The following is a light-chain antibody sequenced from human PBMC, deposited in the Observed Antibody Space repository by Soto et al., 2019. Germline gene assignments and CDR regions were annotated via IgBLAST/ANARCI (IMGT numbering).Light chain of an antibody. CDR3: AAWDDSLNGYV. Sequence: LTQPPSASWTPGQRVTISCSVSSSNIGSNTVNWYQQFPGTAPKLLIYSNNQRPSGVPDRFSGSKSGTSASLAISGLQSEDEADYYCAAWDDSLNGYVFGTGTKVTVL. CDR1: SSNIGSNT. V-gene: IGLV1-44*01. CDR2: SNN. J-gene: IGLJ1*01.